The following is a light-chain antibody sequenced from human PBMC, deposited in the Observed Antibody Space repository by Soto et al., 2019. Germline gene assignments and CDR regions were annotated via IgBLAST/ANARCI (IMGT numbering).Light chain of an antibody. V-gene: IGKV1-5*01. Sequence: DIQMTQSPGTLSASVGDRVTITCRASQSISSWLAWYQQKQGKAPKLLIYDASNLESGVPSRFSGSGSGTEFTLTISSLKPDDFATYYCQQYNSYAWTFGQGTKVDIK. CDR2: DAS. CDR3: QQYNSYAWT. J-gene: IGKJ1*01. CDR1: QSISSW.